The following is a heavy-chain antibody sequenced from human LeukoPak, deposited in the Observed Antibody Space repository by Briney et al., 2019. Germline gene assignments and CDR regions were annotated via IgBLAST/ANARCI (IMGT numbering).Heavy chain of an antibody. V-gene: IGHV6-1*01. Sequence: SQTLSLTCAISRDSVSSNSAAWNWLRQSPSRGLERLGRTYYRSKWYNDYAVSVKSRITINPDTSKNQFSLQLNSVTPEDTAVYYCARSPSRVRGVHYYGMDVWGQGTTVTVSS. J-gene: IGHJ6*02. CDR1: RDSVSSNSAA. D-gene: IGHD3-10*01. CDR3: ARSPSRVRGVHYYGMDV. CDR2: TYYRSKWYN.